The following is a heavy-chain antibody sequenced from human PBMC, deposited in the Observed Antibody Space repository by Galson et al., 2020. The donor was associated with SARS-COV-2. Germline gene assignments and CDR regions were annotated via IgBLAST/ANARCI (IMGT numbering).Heavy chain of an antibody. Sequence: GGSLRLSCVVSGFTFNLYGLSWVRQAPGKGLEWVSSISSSGNYIYYADSVKGRFTISRDNARDSLSLQMDSLRAEDTALYYCAREASWAMFAMDVWGQGTTVTVSS. CDR2: ISSSGNYI. D-gene: IGHD3-10*02. J-gene: IGHJ6*02. CDR3: AREASWAMFAMDV. V-gene: IGHV3-21*01. CDR1: GFTFNLYG.